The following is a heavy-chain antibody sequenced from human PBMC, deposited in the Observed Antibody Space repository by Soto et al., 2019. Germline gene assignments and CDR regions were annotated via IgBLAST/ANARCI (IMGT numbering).Heavy chain of an antibody. V-gene: IGHV4-61*01. CDR3: ARGFYDSSGYYVDY. CDR1: GGSVSSGSYY. CDR2: IYYSGST. Sequence: SETLSLTCTVSGGSVSSGSYYWSWIRQPPGKGLEWIGYIYYSGSTNYNPSLKSRVTISVDTSKNQFSLKLSSVTAADTAVYYCARGFYDSSGYYVDYWGQGTLVTVSS. D-gene: IGHD3-22*01. J-gene: IGHJ4*02.